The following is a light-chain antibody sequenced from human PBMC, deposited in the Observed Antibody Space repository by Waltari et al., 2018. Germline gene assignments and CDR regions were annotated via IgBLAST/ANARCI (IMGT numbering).Light chain of an antibody. CDR3: QQYVSSPLT. V-gene: IGKV3-20*01. Sequence: EIVFTQSPGTLSLSPGERATLSCRASQSVSSSYLAWYQQKPGQAPRLLIYGASSRATGIPDRFSGSGSGTDFTLTISRLEPEDFAVYYCQQYVSSPLTFGGGTKVEIK. CDR1: QSVSSSY. J-gene: IGKJ4*01. CDR2: GAS.